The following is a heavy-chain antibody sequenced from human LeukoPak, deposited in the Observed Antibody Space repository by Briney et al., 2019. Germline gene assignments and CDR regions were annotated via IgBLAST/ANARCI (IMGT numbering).Heavy chain of an antibody. Sequence: GGSLRLSCAASGFTFSSYGMSWVRQAPGKGLEWVSAISGSGGSTYYADSVKGRFTISRDNSKNTLYLQMNSLRAEDTAVYYCARDHRWFGEFWFDPWGQGTLVTVSS. CDR2: ISGSGGST. CDR3: ARDHRWFGEFWFDP. D-gene: IGHD3-10*01. CDR1: GFTFSSYG. V-gene: IGHV3-23*01. J-gene: IGHJ5*02.